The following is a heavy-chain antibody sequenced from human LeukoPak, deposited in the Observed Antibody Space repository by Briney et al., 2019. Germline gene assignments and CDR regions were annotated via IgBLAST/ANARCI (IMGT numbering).Heavy chain of an antibody. Sequence: QSGRSLRLSCAASGFTFDDYAMHWVRQAPGKGLEWVSGITWNSVNIAQADSVKGRFTISRDNAKNSLHLQMDSLRPEDTALYYCAKSRGYHGSGREPFDYWGQGTLVTASS. CDR1: GFTFDDYA. V-gene: IGHV3-9*01. CDR2: ITWNSVNI. CDR3: AKSRGYHGSGREPFDY. J-gene: IGHJ4*02. D-gene: IGHD3-10*01.